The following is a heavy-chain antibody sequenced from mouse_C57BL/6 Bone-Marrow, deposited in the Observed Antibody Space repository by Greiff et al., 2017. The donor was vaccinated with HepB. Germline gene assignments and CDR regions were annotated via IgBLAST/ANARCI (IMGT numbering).Heavy chain of an antibody. V-gene: IGHV1-66*01. CDR2: IYPGSGNT. J-gene: IGHJ4*01. CDR1: GYSFTSYY. CDR3: ATPGGDAMDY. Sequence: VKLVESGPELVKPGASVKISCKASGYSFTSYYIHWVKQRPGQGLEWIGWIYPGSGNTKYNEKFKGKATLTADTSSSTAYMQLSSLTSEDSAVYYCATPGGDAMDYWGQGTSVTVSS.